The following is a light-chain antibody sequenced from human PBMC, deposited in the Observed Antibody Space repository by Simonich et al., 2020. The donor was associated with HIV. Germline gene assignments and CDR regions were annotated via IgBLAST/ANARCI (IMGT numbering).Light chain of an antibody. V-gene: IGKV3-11*01. CDR1: QSVSSY. Sequence: EIVLTQSPATLSLSPGERAPLSCRASQSVSSYVAWYQQKPGQAPRFLIYDASNRATGIPARFSGSGSGTDFTLTISSLEPEDFAVYYCQQRSNWPLTFGGGTKVEIK. CDR2: DAS. J-gene: IGKJ4*01. CDR3: QQRSNWPLT.